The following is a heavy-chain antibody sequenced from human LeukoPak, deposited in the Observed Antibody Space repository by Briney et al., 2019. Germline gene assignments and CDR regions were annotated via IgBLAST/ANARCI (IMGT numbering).Heavy chain of an antibody. J-gene: IGHJ4*02. CDR1: GFTFSSYA. CDR3: AKDRALGSFSCYDY. V-gene: IGHV3-23*01. Sequence: GGSLRLSCAASGFTFSSYAMNWVRQAPGKGLEWVSGISGSGGSTHYADSVKGRFTISRDNSKSTLYLQMNSLRAEDTAVYYCAKDRALGSFSCYDYWGQGTLVTVSS. CDR2: ISGSGGST. D-gene: IGHD2-2*01.